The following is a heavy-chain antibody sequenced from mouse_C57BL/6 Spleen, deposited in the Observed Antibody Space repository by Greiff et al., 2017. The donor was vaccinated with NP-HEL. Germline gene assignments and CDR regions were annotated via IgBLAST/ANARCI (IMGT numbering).Heavy chain of an antibody. V-gene: IGHV3-6*01. Sequence: EVKLMESGPGLVKPSQSLSLTCSVTGYSITSGYYWNWIRQFPGNKLEWMGYISYDGSNNYNPSLKNRISITRDTSKNQFFLKLNSVTTEDTATYYCASRYSNYRAMDYWGQGTSVTVSS. J-gene: IGHJ4*01. CDR1: GYSITSGYY. CDR2: ISYDGSN. D-gene: IGHD2-5*01. CDR3: ASRYSNYRAMDY.